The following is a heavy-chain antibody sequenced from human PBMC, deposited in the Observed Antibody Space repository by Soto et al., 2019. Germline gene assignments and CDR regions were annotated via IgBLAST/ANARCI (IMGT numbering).Heavy chain of an antibody. CDR1: GGSISSGDYY. D-gene: IGHD6-13*01. Sequence: SETLSLTCTVSGGSISSGDYYWSWIRQPPGKGLEWIGYIYYSGSTYYNPSLKSRVTISVDTSKNQFSLKLSSVTAADTAVYYWAREQQLVLGNWFDPWGQGTLVTVSS. CDR3: AREQQLVLGNWFDP. J-gene: IGHJ5*02. CDR2: IYYSGST. V-gene: IGHV4-30-4*01.